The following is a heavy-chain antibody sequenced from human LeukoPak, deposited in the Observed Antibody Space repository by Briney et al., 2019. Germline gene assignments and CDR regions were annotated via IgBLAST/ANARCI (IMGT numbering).Heavy chain of an antibody. Sequence: PSETLSLTCTVSGGSISSYYWSWIRQPPGKGLEWIGYIYYSGSTNYNPSLKSRVTISVDTSKNQFSLKLSSVTAADTAVYYCARDRARIAVAGTDWFDPWGQGTLVTVSS. V-gene: IGHV4-59*12. CDR2: IYYSGST. CDR1: GGSISSYY. D-gene: IGHD6-19*01. CDR3: ARDRARIAVAGTDWFDP. J-gene: IGHJ5*02.